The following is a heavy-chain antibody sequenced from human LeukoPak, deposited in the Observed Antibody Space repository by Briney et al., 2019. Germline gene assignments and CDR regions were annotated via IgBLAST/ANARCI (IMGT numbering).Heavy chain of an antibody. J-gene: IGHJ5*02. Sequence: ASVKVSCKVSGYTLTELSMHWVRQAPGKGLEWMGGFGPEDGETIYAQKFQGRVTMTKDTSTDTAYMELSSLRSEDTAVYYCALLVAYCGGDCYLPWGQGTLVTVSS. D-gene: IGHD2-21*02. CDR2: FGPEDGET. V-gene: IGHV1-24*01. CDR1: GYTLTELS. CDR3: ALLVAYCGGDCYLP.